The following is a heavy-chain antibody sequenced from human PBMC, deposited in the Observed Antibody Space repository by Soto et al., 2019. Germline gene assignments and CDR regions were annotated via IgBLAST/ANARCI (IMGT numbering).Heavy chain of an antibody. Sequence: QVHLVQSGAEVKKPGSSVKVSCKASGGTFSSYAISWVRQAPGQGLEWMGGIIPIFGTANYAQKFQGRVTITADESTSTADMELSSLRSEDTAIYYCARPTRYYYDTSDQSAWFDPWGQGTLVTVSS. V-gene: IGHV1-69*12. CDR2: IIPIFGTA. J-gene: IGHJ5*02. CDR1: GGTFSSYA. D-gene: IGHD3-22*01. CDR3: ARPTRYYYDTSDQSAWFDP.